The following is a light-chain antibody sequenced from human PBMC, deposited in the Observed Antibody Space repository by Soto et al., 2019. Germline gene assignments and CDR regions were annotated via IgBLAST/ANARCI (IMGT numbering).Light chain of an antibody. Sequence: EIVLTQSPGTLSLSPGERATLSCRASQSVSTSYVAWYQQKFGQAPRLLIYDAFSRATGIPDRFSASGSGTDFTLTISRLEPEDFAVYYCQQYKTVGQGTKVEIK. CDR1: QSVSTSY. J-gene: IGKJ1*01. CDR2: DAF. V-gene: IGKV3-20*01. CDR3: QQYKT.